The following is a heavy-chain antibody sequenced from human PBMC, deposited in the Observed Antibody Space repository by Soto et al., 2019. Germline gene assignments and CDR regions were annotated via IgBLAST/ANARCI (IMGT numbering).Heavy chain of an antibody. CDR3: ATRRLRYFDWLLY. V-gene: IGHV1-24*01. J-gene: IGHJ4*02. CDR1: GGTFSGYA. CDR2: FDPEDGET. Sequence: ASVKVSCKASGGTFSGYAISWVRQAPGKGLEWMGGFDPEDGETIYAQKFQGRVTMTEDTSTDTAYMELSSLRSEDTAVYYCATRRLRYFDWLLYWGQGTLVTV. D-gene: IGHD3-9*01.